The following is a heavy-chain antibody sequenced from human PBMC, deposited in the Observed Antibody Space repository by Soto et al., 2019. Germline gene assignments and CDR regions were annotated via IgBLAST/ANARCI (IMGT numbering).Heavy chain of an antibody. D-gene: IGHD6-19*01. J-gene: IGHJ6*02. CDR1: GFTFSSYS. CDR2: ISSSSSYI. CDR3: ARAPVRQWLVTDYYYYGMDV. Sequence: LRLSCAASGFTFSSYSMNWVRQAPGKGLEWVSSISSSSSYIYYADSVEGRFTISRDNAKNSLYLQMNSLRAEDTAVYYCARAPVRQWLVTDYYYYGMDVWGQGTTVTVSS. V-gene: IGHV3-21*01.